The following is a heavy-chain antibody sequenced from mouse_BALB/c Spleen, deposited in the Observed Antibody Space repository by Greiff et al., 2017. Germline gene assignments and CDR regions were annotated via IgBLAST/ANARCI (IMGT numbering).Heavy chain of an antibody. D-gene: IGHD2-1*01. J-gene: IGHJ3*01. CDR2: IWTGGGT. CDR1: GFSLTSYD. Sequence: QVQLKQSGPGLVAPSQSLSITCTVSGFSLTSYDISWIRQPPGKGLEWLGVIWTGGGTNYNSAFMSRLSISKDNSKSQVFLKMNSLQTDDTAIYYCVRLGNGKAWFAYWGQGTLVTVSA. V-gene: IGHV2-9-2*01. CDR3: VRLGNGKAWFAY.